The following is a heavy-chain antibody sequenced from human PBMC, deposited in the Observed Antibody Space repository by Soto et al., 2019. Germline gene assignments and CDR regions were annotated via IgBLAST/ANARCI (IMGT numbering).Heavy chain of an antibody. CDR1: GFTFSSYD. J-gene: IGHJ4*02. CDR2: ITGSGDST. V-gene: IGHV3-23*01. D-gene: IGHD3-9*01. Sequence: PGGSLRLSCAASGFTFSSYDMHWVRQAPGKGLEWVSGITGSGDSTYYVDSVKGRFTISRDNSKNTLYLQMNSLRAEDTAVYYCAKDGIDWGSYFDYWGQGTLVTVSS. CDR3: AKDGIDWGSYFDY.